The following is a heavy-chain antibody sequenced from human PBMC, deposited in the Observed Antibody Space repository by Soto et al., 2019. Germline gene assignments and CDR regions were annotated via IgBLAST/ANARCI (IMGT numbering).Heavy chain of an antibody. D-gene: IGHD5-12*01. J-gene: IGHJ5*02. CDR2: MISSSSYT. CDR1: GFTFSDYY. V-gene: IGHV3-11*06. CDR3: ARVLTSTIQHTVINWFDP. Sequence: GGSLRLSCAAPGFTFSDYYMSWIRQAPGKGREWVSYMISSSSYTNYADSVKGRFTISRDNAKNSLYLQMNSLRAEDTAVYYFARVLTSTIQHTVINWFDPWGQGTLVTVSS.